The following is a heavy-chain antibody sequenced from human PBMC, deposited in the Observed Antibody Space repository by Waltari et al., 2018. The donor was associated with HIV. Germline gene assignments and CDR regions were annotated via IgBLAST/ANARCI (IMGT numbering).Heavy chain of an antibody. D-gene: IGHD5-12*01. CDR2: ISYDGSNK. J-gene: IGHJ6*02. CDR3: ASFSGYGYYYYYTMDV. Sequence: QVQLVESGGGVVQPGRSLRLSCEASGFTFRRYDLHGVRQAPGKGLEWVAVISYDGSNKYYADSVKGRFTISRDNSKNTLYLQMNSLRAEDTAVYYCASFSGYGYYYYYTMDVWGQGTTVTVSS. CDR1: GFTFRRYD. V-gene: IGHV3-30*03.